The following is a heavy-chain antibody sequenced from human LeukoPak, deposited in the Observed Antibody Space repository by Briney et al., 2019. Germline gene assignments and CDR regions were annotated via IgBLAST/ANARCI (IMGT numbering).Heavy chain of an antibody. J-gene: IGHJ4*02. D-gene: IGHD1-26*01. Sequence: GGSLRLSCAASGFTFSNAWMSWVRQAPGKGPEWVGRIKSKTDGGTTDYAAPVKGRFTISRDDSKNTLYLQMNSLKTEDTAVYYCTTGGVGATTPDYWGQGTLVTVSS. CDR1: GFTFSNAW. CDR3: TTGGVGATTPDY. CDR2: IKSKTDGGTT. V-gene: IGHV3-15*01.